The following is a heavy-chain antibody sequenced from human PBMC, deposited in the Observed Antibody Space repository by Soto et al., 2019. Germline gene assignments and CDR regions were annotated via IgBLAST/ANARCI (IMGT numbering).Heavy chain of an antibody. D-gene: IGHD5-12*01. V-gene: IGHV3-43*01. J-gene: IGHJ4*02. CDR3: AKDITVGEDSGYGDH. CDR1: GFTFDDYT. Sequence: GGSLRLSCAASGFTFDDYTMHWVRQAPGKGLEWVSLISWDGGSTYYADSVKGRFTISRDNSKNSLYLQMNSLRTEDTALYYCAKDITVGEDSGYGDHWGQGTLVTVSS. CDR2: ISWDGGST.